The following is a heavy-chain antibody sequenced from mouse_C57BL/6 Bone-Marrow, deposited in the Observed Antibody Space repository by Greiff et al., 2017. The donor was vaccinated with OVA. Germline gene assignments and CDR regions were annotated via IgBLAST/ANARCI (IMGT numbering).Heavy chain of an antibody. CDR1: GFTFSSYA. CDR2: ISSGGDYI. J-gene: IGHJ4*01. Sequence: EVQLVESGEGLVKPGGSLKLSCAASGFTFSSYAMSWVRQTPEKRLEWVAYISSGGDYIYYADTVKGRFTISRDNARTPLDLQMSSLKSEDTAMYYCTRDPAYAMDYWGQGTSVTVSS. CDR3: TRDPAYAMDY. V-gene: IGHV5-9-1*02.